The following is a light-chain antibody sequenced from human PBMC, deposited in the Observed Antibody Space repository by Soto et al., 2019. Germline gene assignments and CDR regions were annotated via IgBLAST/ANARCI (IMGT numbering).Light chain of an antibody. Sequence: DIQMTQSPCTLSASVGDRVTITCRASQSITTWLASYQQKPGQAPKLLIFDASSWQSGGPSRFSGSGSETEGNLSISRLQPDDLASYECQHYNSYSRTFGEGTKVEI. V-gene: IGKV1-5*01. CDR1: QSITTW. J-gene: IGKJ1*01. CDR3: QHYNSYSRT. CDR2: DAS.